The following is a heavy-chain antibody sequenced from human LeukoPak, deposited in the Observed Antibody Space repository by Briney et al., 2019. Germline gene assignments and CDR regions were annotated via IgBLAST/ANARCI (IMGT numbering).Heavy chain of an antibody. D-gene: IGHD3-16*02. V-gene: IGHV4-61*02. CDR1: GGSIRSGSYY. CDR3: ASSFMITFGGVIA. Sequence: SQTLSLTCTVPGGSIRSGSYYWGWIRQPAGKGLEWIGRIYTSGSTNYNPSLKSRVTISVDTSKNQFSLKLSSVTAADTAVHYCASSFMITFGGVIAWGQGTLVTVSS. J-gene: IGHJ4*02. CDR2: IYTSGST.